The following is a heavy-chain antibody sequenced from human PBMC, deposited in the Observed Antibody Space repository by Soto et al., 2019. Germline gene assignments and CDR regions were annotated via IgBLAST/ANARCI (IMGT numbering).Heavy chain of an antibody. D-gene: IGHD4-17*01. CDR1: GFTFTNNA. Sequence: EVQLLESGGGLVQPGGSLRLSCVASGFTFTNNAMSWVRQAPGKGLEWVSLIGHITTTPHSTDSVRGRFTISRDTSRNTLYLQMNSLRAEDTAIYYCAKVIGTVIYRGYVDYLGQGTLVAVSS. J-gene: IGHJ4*02. V-gene: IGHV3-23*01. CDR3: AKVIGTVIYRGYVDY. CDR2: IGHITTTP.